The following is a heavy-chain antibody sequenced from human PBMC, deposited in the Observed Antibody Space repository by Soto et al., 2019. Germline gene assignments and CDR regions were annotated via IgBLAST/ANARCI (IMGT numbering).Heavy chain of an antibody. Sequence: EEQLVESGGGLVQPGGSLRLSCAASGFTVSDNYMSWVRQAPGKGLEWVSVIYAGGSIRYADSVKGRLTISRDNSRNMLYLQMNSLRAEDTAVYYCARGENDAFDIWGQGTMVTVSS. J-gene: IGHJ3*02. CDR2: IYAGGSI. CDR1: GFTVSDNY. V-gene: IGHV3-66*01. CDR3: ARGENDAFDI.